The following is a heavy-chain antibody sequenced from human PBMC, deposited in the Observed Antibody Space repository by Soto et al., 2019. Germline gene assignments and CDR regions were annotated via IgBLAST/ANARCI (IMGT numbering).Heavy chain of an antibody. CDR2: IIPIFGTA. Sequence: ASVKVSCKASGGTFSSYAISWVRQAPGQGLEWMGGIIPIFGTANYAQKFQGRVTITADESTSTAYMELSSLRSEDTAVYYCARVTVVVPAAILGSDYYYYYGMDVWGQGTTVTVS. D-gene: IGHD2-2*02. CDR3: ARVTVVVPAAILGSDYYYYYGMDV. J-gene: IGHJ6*02. V-gene: IGHV1-69*13. CDR1: GGTFSSYA.